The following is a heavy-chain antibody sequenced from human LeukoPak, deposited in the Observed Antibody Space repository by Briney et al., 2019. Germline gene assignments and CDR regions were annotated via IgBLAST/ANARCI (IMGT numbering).Heavy chain of an antibody. CDR1: GYTFTGYY. D-gene: IGHD4-17*01. V-gene: IGHV1-18*04. Sequence: ASVKVSCKDSGYTFTGYYMHWVRQAPGRGLEWMGWISAYNGNTIYTQQLQGRVTMTTDTSTSTAYMELGTLRSDDTAVYYCARDLTTMTNNWFDPWGQGTLVTVSS. CDR2: ISAYNGNT. CDR3: ARDLTTMTNNWFDP. J-gene: IGHJ5*02.